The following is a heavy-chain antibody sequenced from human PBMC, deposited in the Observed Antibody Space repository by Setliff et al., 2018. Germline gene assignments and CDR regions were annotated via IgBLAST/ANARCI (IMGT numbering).Heavy chain of an antibody. CDR3: AGFAVPAAIQDDAFDI. CDR1: GYSFTSYW. Sequence: GESLKISCKGSGYSFTSYWIGWVRQMPGKGQEWMGIIYPGDSDTRYSPSFQGQVTISADKSISTAYLQWSSLKASDTAMYYCAGFAVPAAIQDDAFDIWGQGTMVTVSS. V-gene: IGHV5-51*01. CDR2: IYPGDSDT. D-gene: IGHD2-2*01. J-gene: IGHJ3*02.